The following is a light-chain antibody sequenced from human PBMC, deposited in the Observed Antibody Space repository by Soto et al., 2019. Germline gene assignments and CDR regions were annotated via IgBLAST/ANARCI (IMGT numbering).Light chain of an antibody. CDR1: QSVSSNY. CDR2: GAS. CDR3: RQYGSSSTWT. V-gene: IGKV3-20*01. J-gene: IGKJ1*01. Sequence: ESVLTQSPGTLSLSPGERATLSCRASQSVSSNYLAWYQQKPGQAPRLLIYGASNRATGSPHGFFSSGCGTDFSPTISRLEQEESAVYYCRQYGSSSTWTFGQGTKVDIK.